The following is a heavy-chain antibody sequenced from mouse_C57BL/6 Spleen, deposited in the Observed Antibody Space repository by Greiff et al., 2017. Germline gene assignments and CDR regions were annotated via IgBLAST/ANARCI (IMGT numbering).Heavy chain of an antibody. D-gene: IGHD1-1*01. Sequence: DVHLVESGGGLVKPGGSLKLSCAASGFTFSSYAMSWVRQTPEKRLEWVATISDGGSYTYYPDNVKGRFTISRDNAKNNLYLQMSHLKSEDTAMYYCARGNYYGSSYHYYAMDYWGQGTSVTVSS. J-gene: IGHJ4*01. V-gene: IGHV5-4*01. CDR2: ISDGGSYT. CDR1: GFTFSSYA. CDR3: ARGNYYGSSYHYYAMDY.